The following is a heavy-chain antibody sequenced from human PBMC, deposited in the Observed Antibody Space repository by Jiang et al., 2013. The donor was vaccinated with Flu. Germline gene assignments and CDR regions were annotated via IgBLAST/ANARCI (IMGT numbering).Heavy chain of an antibody. CDR3: ARDQGGTKWGSLDY. J-gene: IGHJ4*02. CDR1: GGSISNYY. Sequence: GPGLVKPSETLSLTCTVSGGSISNYYWSWIRQPPGKGLEWIGYVHYSGSTNYNPSLKSRVTISVDTSKNQFSLKLSSVTAADTAVYYCARDQGGTKWGSLDYWGQGTLVTVSS. CDR2: VHYSGST. V-gene: IGHV4-59*01. D-gene: IGHD1-26*01.